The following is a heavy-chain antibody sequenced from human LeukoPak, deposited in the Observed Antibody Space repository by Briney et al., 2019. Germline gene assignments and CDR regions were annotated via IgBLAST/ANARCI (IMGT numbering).Heavy chain of an antibody. D-gene: IGHD6-19*01. CDR2: ISGSGGST. CDR3: AKDLAAVAGTFDY. CDR1: GFTFSSYA. Sequence: GKSLRLSCAASGFTFSSYAMTWVRQGTGKGLEWVSAISGSGGSTYYADSVKGRFTISRDNSKNTLYLQMNSLRAEDTAVYYCAKDLAAVAGTFDYWGQGTLVTVSS. J-gene: IGHJ4*02. V-gene: IGHV3-23*01.